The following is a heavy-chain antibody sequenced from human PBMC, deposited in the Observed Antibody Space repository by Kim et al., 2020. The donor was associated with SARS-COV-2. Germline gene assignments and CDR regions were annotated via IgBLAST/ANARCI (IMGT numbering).Heavy chain of an antibody. Sequence: GTTGYAAPVKGRFTISRDDAKNTLYLQMNSLKTEDTAVYYCTTGWELLDYWGQGTLVTVSS. V-gene: IGHV3-15*01. CDR2: GTT. CDR3: TTGWELLDY. D-gene: IGHD1-26*01. J-gene: IGHJ4*02.